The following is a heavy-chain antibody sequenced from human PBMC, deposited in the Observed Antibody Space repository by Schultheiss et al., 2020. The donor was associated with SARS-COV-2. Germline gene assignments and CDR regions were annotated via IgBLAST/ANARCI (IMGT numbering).Heavy chain of an antibody. CDR3: ARGVGYCSSTSCRRTYYFDY. Sequence: SETLSLTCTISGGSISSGGYYWSWIRQHPGKGLEWIGYIYYSGSTYYNPSLKCRVTISVDTSKNQFSLKLSSVTAADTAVYYCARGVGYCSSTSCRRTYYFDYWGQGTLVTVSS. CDR2: IYYSGST. J-gene: IGHJ4*02. V-gene: IGHV4-30-4*08. D-gene: IGHD2-2*01. CDR1: GGSISSGGYY.